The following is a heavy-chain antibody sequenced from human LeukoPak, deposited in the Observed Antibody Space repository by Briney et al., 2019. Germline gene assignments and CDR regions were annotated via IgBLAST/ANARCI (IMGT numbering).Heavy chain of an antibody. CDR2: TYYRPKWYN. V-gene: IGHV6-1*01. J-gene: IGHJ5*02. D-gene: IGHD5-12*01. CDR1: GDSVSSNSAA. Sequence: SQTLSLTCALSGDSVSSNSAAWNWIRQSPSRGLEWLGRTYYRPKWYNDYAVSVKSRITINPDTSKNQFSLQLNSVTPEDTAVYYCARSAYSGYAENWFDPWGQGTLVTVSS. CDR3: ARSAYSGYAENWFDP.